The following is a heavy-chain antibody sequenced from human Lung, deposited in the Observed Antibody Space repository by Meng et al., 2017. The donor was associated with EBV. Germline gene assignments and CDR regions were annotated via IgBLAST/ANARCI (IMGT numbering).Heavy chain of an antibody. CDR1: GGSISSKNYY. D-gene: IGHD3-10*01. V-gene: IGHV4-30-4*08. CDR2: IYYSGST. Sequence: QVHRQEAGPGLVKPSQPLSLTCTVSGGSISSKNYYWSWIRQHPGKGLEWIGYIYYSGSTYYNPSLKSRVTISVDTSKNQCSLKLSSVTATDTAVYYCARQSGYFDYWGQGTLVTVSS. J-gene: IGHJ4*02. CDR3: ARQSGYFDY.